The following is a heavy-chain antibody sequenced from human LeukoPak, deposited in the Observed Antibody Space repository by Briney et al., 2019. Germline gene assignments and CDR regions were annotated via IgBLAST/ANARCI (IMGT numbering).Heavy chain of an antibody. D-gene: IGHD4-17*01. J-gene: IGHJ4*02. V-gene: IGHV3-11*06. CDR2: ISSSSSYT. Sequence: GGSLRLSCAASGSTFSDYYMSWIRQAPGKGLEWVSYISSSSSYTNYADSVKGRFTISRDNAKNSLYLQMNSLRAEDTAVYYCARDDYGDNPLDYWGQGTLVTVSS. CDR1: GSTFSDYY. CDR3: ARDDYGDNPLDY.